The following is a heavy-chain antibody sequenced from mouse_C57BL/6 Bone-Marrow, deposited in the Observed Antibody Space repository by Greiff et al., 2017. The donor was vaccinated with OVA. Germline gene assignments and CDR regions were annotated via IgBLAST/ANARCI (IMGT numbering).Heavy chain of an antibody. J-gene: IGHJ4*01. CDR1: GYTFTGYW. Sequence: VQLQESGAELMKPGASVKLSCKATGYTFTGYWIEWVKQRPGHGLEWIGEILPGSGSTNYNEKFKGKATFTADKSSNTAYMQLSSLTTEDSAISYCARAVFYDGYSYAMYYWGQGTSVTVSS. D-gene: IGHD2-3*01. CDR3: ARAVFYDGYSYAMYY. CDR2: ILPGSGST. V-gene: IGHV1-9*01.